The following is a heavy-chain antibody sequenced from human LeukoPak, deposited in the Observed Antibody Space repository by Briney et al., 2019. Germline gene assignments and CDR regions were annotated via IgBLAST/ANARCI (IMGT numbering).Heavy chain of an antibody. D-gene: IGHD6-19*01. CDR2: INSDGSST. Sequence: GGSLRLSCAASGFTFSTYWMHWVRQAPGKGLVWVSRINSDGSSTSHADSVEGRFTISRDNARNTLYLQMNSLRAEDTAVYYCALEGYSSGWYQYFQHWGQGTLVTVSS. V-gene: IGHV3-74*01. CDR1: GFTFSTYW. J-gene: IGHJ1*01. CDR3: ALEGYSSGWYQYFQH.